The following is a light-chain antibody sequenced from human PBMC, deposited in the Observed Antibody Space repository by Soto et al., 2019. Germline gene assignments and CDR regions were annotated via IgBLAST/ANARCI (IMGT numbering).Light chain of an antibody. CDR1: QSVLYSSNNKNY. Sequence: DIVMTQSPDSLAVSLGERATINCKSSQSVLYSSNNKNYSAWYQQKPGQPPKLLIYWASTPESGVPDRFSGSGSGTDFTLTISSLQAEDVAVYYCQQYYSTPQLTFGGGTKVEIK. V-gene: IGKV4-1*01. CDR3: QQYYSTPQLT. CDR2: WAS. J-gene: IGKJ4*01.